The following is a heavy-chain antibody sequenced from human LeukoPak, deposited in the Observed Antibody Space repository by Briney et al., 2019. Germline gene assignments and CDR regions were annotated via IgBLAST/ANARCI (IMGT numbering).Heavy chain of an antibody. Sequence: GASVKVSCKASGYTFTSYDISWVRQAPGQGLEWMGGIIPIFGTANYAQKFQGRVTITADESTSTAYMELSSLRSEDTAVYYCARAWVGRGAFDYWGQGTLVTVSS. CDR2: IIPIFGTA. V-gene: IGHV1-69*13. D-gene: IGHD1-26*01. J-gene: IGHJ4*02. CDR1: GYTFTSYD. CDR3: ARAWVGRGAFDY.